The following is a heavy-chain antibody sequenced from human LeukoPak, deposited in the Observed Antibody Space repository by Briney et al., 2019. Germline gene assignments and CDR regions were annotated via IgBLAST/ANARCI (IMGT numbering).Heavy chain of an antibody. D-gene: IGHD6-19*01. Sequence: PSETLSLTCGVYGGSSSGYYWSWIRQPPGKGLEWIGEVNHSGSANYNPSLESRVTISVDTSKNQFSLKLSSVTAADTAVYYCARVTDIAVAGTGMYNWFDPWGQGTLVTVSS. CDR2: VNHSGSA. CDR1: GGSSSGYY. V-gene: IGHV4-34*01. CDR3: ARVTDIAVAGTGMYNWFDP. J-gene: IGHJ5*02.